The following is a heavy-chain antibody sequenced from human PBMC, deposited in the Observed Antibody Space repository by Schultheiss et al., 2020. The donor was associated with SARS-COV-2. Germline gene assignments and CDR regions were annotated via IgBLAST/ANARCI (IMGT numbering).Heavy chain of an antibody. J-gene: IGHJ4*02. CDR1: GFTFISYA. Sequence: GGSLRLSCAASGFTFISYAMSWVRQAPGKGLEWVAVISYDGSNKYYADSVKGRFTISRDNAKNSLYLQMNSLRAEDTAVYYCAREGAGIVVVPAAPNWGQGTLVTVSS. V-gene: IGHV3-30*04. D-gene: IGHD2-2*01. CDR3: AREGAGIVVVPAAPN. CDR2: ISYDGSNK.